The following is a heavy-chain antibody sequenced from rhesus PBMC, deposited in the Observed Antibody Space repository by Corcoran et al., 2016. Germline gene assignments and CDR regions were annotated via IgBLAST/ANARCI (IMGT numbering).Heavy chain of an antibody. CDR1: GSSISSGYG. D-gene: IGHD6S26*01. CDR3: ARVDSSGWSF. Sequence: QVQLQESGPGLVKPSETLSLTCAVSGSSISSGYGWSWLRQPPGKGLEWIGYISYSGSSYYTPSFKSRVTISIDTSKNQFSLKLSSVTAADTAVYYCARVDSSGWSFGGQGVLVTVSS. V-gene: IGHV4-122*02. J-gene: IGHJ4*01. CDR2: ISYSGSS.